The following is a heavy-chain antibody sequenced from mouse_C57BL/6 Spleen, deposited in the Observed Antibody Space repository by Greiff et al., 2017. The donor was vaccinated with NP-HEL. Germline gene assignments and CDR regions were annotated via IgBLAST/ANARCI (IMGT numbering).Heavy chain of an antibody. Sequence: VQLQQSGAELVRPGASVKLSCTASGFNITDYYMHWVKQRPEQGLEWIGRIDPEDGDTEYAPKFQGKATMTADTSSNTAYLQLSSLTSEDTAVYYCTTSGDGRDAMDYWGQGTSVTVSS. J-gene: IGHJ4*01. CDR2: IDPEDGDT. CDR1: GFNITDYY. V-gene: IGHV14-1*01. D-gene: IGHD1-1*01. CDR3: TTSGDGRDAMDY.